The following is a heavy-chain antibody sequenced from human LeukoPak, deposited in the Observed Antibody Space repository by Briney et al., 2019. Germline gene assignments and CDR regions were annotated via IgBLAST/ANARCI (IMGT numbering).Heavy chain of an antibody. Sequence: GGSLRLSCVVSGFNFRDAAMTWVGQAPGKGLEWVSAITGSGGNTNYADSVKGRFTISRDNSENTLYLQMNSLRAEDTAIYYCASRAGYSYGSWGQGTLVTVSS. CDR3: ASRAGYSYGS. V-gene: IGHV3-23*01. CDR2: ITGSGGNT. J-gene: IGHJ5*02. CDR1: GFNFRDAA. D-gene: IGHD3-10*01.